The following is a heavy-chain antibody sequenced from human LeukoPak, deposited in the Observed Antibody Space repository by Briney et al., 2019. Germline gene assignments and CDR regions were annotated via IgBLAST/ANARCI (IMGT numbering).Heavy chain of an antibody. D-gene: IGHD4-11*01. J-gene: IGHJ4*02. CDR3: ARHAGGAYRYYFDY. V-gene: IGHV4-38-2*01. Sequence: SENLSLTCAVSGYSVSSGYYWGWIRQPPGKGLEWIGSIYHSGSTYYNPSLKRRVTISVDTSKNQFSLKLSSVTAADTAVYYCARHAGGAYRYYFDYWGQGTLVTVSS. CDR1: GYSVSSGYY. CDR2: IYHSGST.